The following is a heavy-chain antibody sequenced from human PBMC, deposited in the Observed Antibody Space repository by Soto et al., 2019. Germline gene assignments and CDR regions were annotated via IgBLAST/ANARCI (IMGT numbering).Heavy chain of an antibody. CDR1: GFTFSSYA. J-gene: IGHJ5*01. V-gene: IGHV3-23*01. D-gene: IGHD3-22*01. Sequence: GGSLRLSCAASGFTFSSYAMSWVRQAPGKGLEWVSAISGSGGSTYYADSVNGRFTISRDNSKNTLYLQMNSLRAEDTAVYYCAKFRGYYYNSGFDSWGQGTLVTVSS. CDR2: ISGSGGST. CDR3: AKFRGYYYNSGFDS.